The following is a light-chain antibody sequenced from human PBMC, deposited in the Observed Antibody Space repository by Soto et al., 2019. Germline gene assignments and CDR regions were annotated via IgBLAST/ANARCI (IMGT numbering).Light chain of an antibody. Sequence: QSVLTQPASVSVSPGQSITIPCSGTSSDIGAYNYVAWYQQFPGKTPKLIIYEVYNRPSGVSSRFSGSKSGNTASLTISGLQAEDEADYYCISYTGSSTSYVFGTGSKVTVL. CDR3: ISYTGSSTSYV. J-gene: IGLJ1*01. V-gene: IGLV2-14*01. CDR2: EVY. CDR1: SSDIGAYNY.